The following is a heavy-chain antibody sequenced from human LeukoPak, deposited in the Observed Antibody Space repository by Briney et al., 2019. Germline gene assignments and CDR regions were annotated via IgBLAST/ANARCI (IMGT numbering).Heavy chain of an antibody. V-gene: IGHV4-59*01. CDR3: ARIRVGAFDI. J-gene: IGHJ3*02. D-gene: IGHD2-15*01. CDR1: GGSISSYY. CDR2: IYYSGST. Sequence: SETLSLTCTVSGGSISSYYWSWIRQPPGKGLEWIGYIYYSGSTNYNPSLKSRVTIPVDTSKNQFSLKLSSVTAADTAVYYCARIRVGAFDIWGQGTMVTVSS.